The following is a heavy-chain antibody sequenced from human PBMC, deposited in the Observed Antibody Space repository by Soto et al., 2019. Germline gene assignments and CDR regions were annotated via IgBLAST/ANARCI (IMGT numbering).Heavy chain of an antibody. CDR3: VKGEYYYDGSAYYPFDY. Sequence: GGSLRLSCSGSGFTFSSYPIHWVRQAPGKGLEYVSAINSNGDSTYYADSVKGRFTTSRDNSKNTAYLQMSSLRPEDTAVYYCVKGEYYYDGSAYYPFDYWGQGRMVTVSS. CDR1: GFTFSSYP. J-gene: IGHJ4*02. CDR2: INSNGDST. V-gene: IGHV3-64D*06. D-gene: IGHD3-22*01.